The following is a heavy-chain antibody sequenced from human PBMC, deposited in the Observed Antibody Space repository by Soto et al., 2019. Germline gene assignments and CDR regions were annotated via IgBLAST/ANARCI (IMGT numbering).Heavy chain of an antibody. J-gene: IGHJ6*02. CDR2: ISAYNGNT. Sequence: ASVKASCKASGYTFTSYGISWVRQAPGQGLEWMGWISAYNGNTNYAQKLQGRVTMTTDTSTSTAYMELRSLRSDDTAVYYCARVRVVVVPAAMDYYYYGMNVWGQGTTVTVSS. V-gene: IGHV1-18*01. CDR1: GYTFTSYG. D-gene: IGHD2-2*01. CDR3: ARVRVVVVPAAMDYYYYGMNV.